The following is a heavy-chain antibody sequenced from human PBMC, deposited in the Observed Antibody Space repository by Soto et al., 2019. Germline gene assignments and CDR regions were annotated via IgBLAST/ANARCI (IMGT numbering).Heavy chain of an antibody. CDR3: ARMYSSGWGHNWYFDL. J-gene: IGHJ2*01. Sequence: QVQLVQSGAEVKKPGASVKVSCKASGYTFTSYAMHWVRQAPGQRLEWMGWINAGNGNTKYSQKFQGRVTITRDTSASTAYMELSSLRSEDTAVYYCARMYSSGWGHNWYFDLWGRGTLVTVSS. CDR1: GYTFTSYA. V-gene: IGHV1-3*01. D-gene: IGHD6-19*01. CDR2: INAGNGNT.